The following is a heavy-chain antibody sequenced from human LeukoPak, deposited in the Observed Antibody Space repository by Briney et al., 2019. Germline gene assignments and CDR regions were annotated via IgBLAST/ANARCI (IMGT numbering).Heavy chain of an antibody. CDR1: GGSISSSSYY. D-gene: IGHD3-10*02. J-gene: IGHJ2*01. V-gene: IGHV4-39*01. CDR3: ARRMYQASSMRLDYYYVAFGYFDL. Sequence: SETLSLTCTVSGGSISSSSYYWGWIRQPPGKGLEWIGSIYYSGSTYYNPSLKSRVTISVDTSKNQFSLKLSSVTAADTAVYYCARRMYQASSMRLDYYYVAFGYFDLWGRGTLVTVSS. CDR2: IYYSGST.